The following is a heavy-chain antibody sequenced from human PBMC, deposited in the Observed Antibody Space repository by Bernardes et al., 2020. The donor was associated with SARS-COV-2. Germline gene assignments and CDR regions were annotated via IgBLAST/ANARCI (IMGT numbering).Heavy chain of an antibody. D-gene: IGHD1-26*01. CDR1: GFIFSNYG. Sequence: GGSLRLSCAASGFIFSNYGMHWVRQAPGKGLEWVAVISYDGSRQTYADSVKGRFTISRDNSKNTLYLHMSSLRPDDTAAYYCAKDRGATDYWYFDLWGRGALVTVSS. CDR3: AKDRGATDYWYFDL. V-gene: IGHV3-30*18. CDR2: ISYDGSRQ. J-gene: IGHJ2*01.